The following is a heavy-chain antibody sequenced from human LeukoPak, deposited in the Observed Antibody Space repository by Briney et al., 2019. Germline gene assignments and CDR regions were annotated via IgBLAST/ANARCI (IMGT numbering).Heavy chain of an antibody. J-gene: IGHJ4*02. CDR2: ISSNGGTT. V-gene: IGHV3-64*01. CDR1: GFTFSSYS. CDR3: AREGDSGSYSN. D-gene: IGHD1-26*01. Sequence: PGGSLRLSCAASGFTFSSYSMNWVRQAPGKGLEYVSAISSNGGTTYYANSVKGRFTISRDNSKNTLYLQMGSLRAEDMAVYYCAREGDSGSYSNWGQGTLVTVSS.